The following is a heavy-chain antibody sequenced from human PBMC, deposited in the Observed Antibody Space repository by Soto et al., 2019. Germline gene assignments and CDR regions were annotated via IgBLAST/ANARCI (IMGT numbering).Heavy chain of an antibody. Sequence: QVQLVQSGAEVKKPGSSVKVSCKASGGTFTSYAITWVRQAPGQGLEWMGGIIPIFATANYAQKFQGRVTITADKSTSTAYMEMSSLRSDDAAVYYCARAMGVAVGLPFAYWGQGTLVIVS. V-gene: IGHV1-69*06. CDR2: IIPIFATA. J-gene: IGHJ4*02. CDR3: ARAMGVAVGLPFAY. CDR1: GGTFTSYA. D-gene: IGHD6-19*01.